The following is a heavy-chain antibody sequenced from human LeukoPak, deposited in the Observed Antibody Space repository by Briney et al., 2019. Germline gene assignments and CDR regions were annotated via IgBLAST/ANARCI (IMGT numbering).Heavy chain of an antibody. J-gene: IGHJ5*02. CDR2: INHSGRT. V-gene: IGHV4-34*01. CDR3: VLLESIAARGFEP. Sequence: SETLSLTCAVYGGSFSCCYWSWIRQPPGKGREWMGEINHSGRTNYNPSLKSRVTISVDTSKNQFSLKLSSVPAADTAVYYCVLLESIAARGFEPWGQGTLVTVSS. CDR1: GGSFSCCY. D-gene: IGHD6-6*01.